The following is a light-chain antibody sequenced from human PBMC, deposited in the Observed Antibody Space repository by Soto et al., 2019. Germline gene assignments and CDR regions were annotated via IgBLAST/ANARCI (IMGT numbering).Light chain of an antibody. Sequence: DIQLTQSPSFLSASVGDRVTITCRASQGITNYLAWYQRKPGKAPKLLISAASILQSGVPSRFSGSGSGTEFTITIRSLQPEDFATYYCQQLSSYPITFGQGTRLEIK. CDR2: AAS. V-gene: IGKV1-9*01. CDR3: QQLSSYPIT. CDR1: QGITNY. J-gene: IGKJ5*01.